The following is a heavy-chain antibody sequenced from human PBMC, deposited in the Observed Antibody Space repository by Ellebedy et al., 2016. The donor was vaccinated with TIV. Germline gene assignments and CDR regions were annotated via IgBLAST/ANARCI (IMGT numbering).Heavy chain of an antibody. D-gene: IGHD3-16*01. J-gene: IGHJ5*02. CDR1: GYPFSNYG. V-gene: IGHV1-18*01. CDR3: ARGVLYERGYNCFDP. Sequence: ASVKVSCXASGYPFSNYGISWVRQAPGQGLEWMGCISVTNGDTKYAQKVQGRVTVTTDTSTNTAYMELRSLTSDDAAVYYCARGVLYERGYNCFDPWGQGTLVTVSS. CDR2: ISVTNGDT.